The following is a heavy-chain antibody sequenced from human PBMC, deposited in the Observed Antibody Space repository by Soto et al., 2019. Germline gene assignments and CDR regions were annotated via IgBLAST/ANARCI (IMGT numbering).Heavy chain of an antibody. CDR2: INPSGGGT. CDR3: ARDLKPSVGYRNGFGVFYGTDV. D-gene: IGHD5-18*01. J-gene: IGHJ6*02. CDR1: GYTFANYY. V-gene: IGHV1-46*01. Sequence: ASVEVSCKASGYTFANYYIHWVRQAPGQGLEWMGVINPSGGGTRYAPNFQGRVTMTRDASTGTVYMDLSSLKSEDTAVYYCARDLKPSVGYRNGFGVFYGTDVWGQGTTVTVSS.